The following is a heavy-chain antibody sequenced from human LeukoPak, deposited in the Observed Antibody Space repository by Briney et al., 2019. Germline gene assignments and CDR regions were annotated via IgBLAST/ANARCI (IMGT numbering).Heavy chain of an antibody. CDR1: GFTFSSYA. Sequence: GGSLRLSCAASGFTFSSYAMSWVRQAPGKGLEWVSAISGSGGSTYYADSVKGRFTISRDNSKNTLYLQMNSLRAEDTAVYYCARGGLWFGESLYYFDYWGQGTLVTVSS. CDR3: ARGGLWFGESLYYFDY. J-gene: IGHJ4*02. D-gene: IGHD3-10*01. V-gene: IGHV3-23*01. CDR2: ISGSGGST.